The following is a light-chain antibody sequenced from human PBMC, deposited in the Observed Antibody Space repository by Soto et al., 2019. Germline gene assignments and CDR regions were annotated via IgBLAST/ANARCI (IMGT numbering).Light chain of an antibody. J-gene: IGKJ5*01. CDR2: GAF. V-gene: IGKV3-11*01. CDR1: PSVTNF. CDR3: QQRNVWPPVT. Sequence: EIVLTQSPATLSFAAGERATLSCRASPSVTNFLAWYQQKPGQAPRLLIYGAFNRATGIPARFSGSGSGTDFTLTISSLEPEDSAVYYCQQRNVWPPVTFGQGTRLEIK.